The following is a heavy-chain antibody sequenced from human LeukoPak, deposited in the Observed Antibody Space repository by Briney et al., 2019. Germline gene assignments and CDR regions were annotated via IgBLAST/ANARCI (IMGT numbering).Heavy chain of an antibody. J-gene: IGHJ4*02. CDR3: ARGTGYSSGWYYYY. CDR1: GFTFSSYA. CDR2: ISYDGSNK. Sequence: PGGSLRLSCAASGFTFSSYAMHWVRQAPGKGLEWVAVISYDGSNKYYADSVKGRFTISRDNSKNTLYLQMNSLRAEATAVYYCARGTGYSSGWYYYYWGQGTLVTVSS. D-gene: IGHD6-19*01. V-gene: IGHV3-30-3*01.